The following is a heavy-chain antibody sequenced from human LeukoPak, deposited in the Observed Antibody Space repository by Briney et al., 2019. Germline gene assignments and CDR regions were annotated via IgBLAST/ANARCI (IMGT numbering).Heavy chain of an antibody. CDR3: AREGDGYDY. J-gene: IGHJ4*02. D-gene: IGHD5-24*01. V-gene: IGHV4-4*02. Sequence: SGTLSLTCAVSGGSISSSNWWSWVRPPPGKGLEWIGYIYYSGSTYYNPSLKSRVTISVDTSKNQFSLKLSSVTAADTAVYYCAREGDGYDYWGQGTLVTVSS. CDR2: IYYSGST. CDR1: GGSISSSNW.